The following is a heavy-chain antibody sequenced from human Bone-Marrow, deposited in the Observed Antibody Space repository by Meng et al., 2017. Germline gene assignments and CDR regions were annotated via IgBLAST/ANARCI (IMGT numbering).Heavy chain of an antibody. CDR3: ARHPSWYHSYFDY. V-gene: IGHV5-51*01. CDR1: GYSFTSYW. Sequence: GESLKISCKGSGYSFTSYWIGWARQMPGKGLEWMGIIYPGDSDTRYSPSFQGQVTISADKSISTAYLQWSSLKASDTAMYYCARHPSWYHSYFDYWGQGTLVTVSS. CDR2: IYPGDSDT. D-gene: IGHD6-13*01. J-gene: IGHJ4*02.